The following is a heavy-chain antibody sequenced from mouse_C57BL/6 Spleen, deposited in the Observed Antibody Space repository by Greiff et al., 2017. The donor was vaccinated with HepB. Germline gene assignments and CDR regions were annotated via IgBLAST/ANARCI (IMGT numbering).Heavy chain of an antibody. CDR3: AGECGNYVEDYYAMDY. CDR1: GYAFTNYL. D-gene: IGHD2-10*02. CDR2: INPGSGGT. V-gene: IGHV1-54*01. Sequence: VQLQQSGAELVRPGTSVKVSCKASGYAFTNYLIEWVKQRPGQGLEWIGVINPGSGGTNYNEKFKGKATLTADKSSSTAYMELSSLTSEDSAVYFGAGECGNYVEDYYAMDYWGQGTSVTVSS. J-gene: IGHJ4*01.